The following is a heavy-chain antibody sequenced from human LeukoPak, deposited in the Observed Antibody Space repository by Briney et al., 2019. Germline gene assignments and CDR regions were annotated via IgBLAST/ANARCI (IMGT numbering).Heavy chain of an antibody. J-gene: IGHJ5*02. CDR3: ARGAGFDP. V-gene: IGHV3-30-3*01. CDR2: ISYDGSNK. CDR1: GFTFSGYP. Sequence: GGSLRLSCAASGFTFSGYPIHWVRQAPGKGLEWVAVISYDGSNKYYADSVKGRFTISRDNSKNTLYLQMNSLRAEDTAIYYCARGAGFDPWGQGTLVTVSS.